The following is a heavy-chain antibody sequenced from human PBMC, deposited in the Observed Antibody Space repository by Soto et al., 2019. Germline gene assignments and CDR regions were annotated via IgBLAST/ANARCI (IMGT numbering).Heavy chain of an antibody. V-gene: IGHV1-69*01. D-gene: IGHD3-22*01. J-gene: IGHJ2*01. CDR1: GGTFSSYA. Sequence: QVQLVQSWAEVKKPGSSVKVSCKASGGTFSSYAISWVRQAPGQGLEWMGGIIPIFGTANYAQKFQGRVTITADEATSTGFMGMGSLRSDDMAVYYCATPPYYDSSGWDYCYFDLSGRGTLVTDFS. CDR3: ATPPYYDSSGWDYCYFDL. CDR2: IIPIFGTA.